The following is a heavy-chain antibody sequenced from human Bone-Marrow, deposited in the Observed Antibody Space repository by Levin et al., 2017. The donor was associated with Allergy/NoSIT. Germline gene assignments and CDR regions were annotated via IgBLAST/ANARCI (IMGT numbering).Heavy chain of an antibody. V-gene: IGHV1-69*04. CDR2: IIPMPGIT. D-gene: IGHD3-22*01. CDR3: ARAFYYDSSGNYRSAFDL. J-gene: IGHJ3*01. Sequence: KISCKASGGSFSSYPINWVRQAPGQGLEWMGRIIPMPGITNYTQNFQERVTITADRSTSTAYMELSSLRSEDTAVYYCARAFYYDSSGNYRSAFDLWGPGTRVTVSS. CDR1: GGSFSSYP.